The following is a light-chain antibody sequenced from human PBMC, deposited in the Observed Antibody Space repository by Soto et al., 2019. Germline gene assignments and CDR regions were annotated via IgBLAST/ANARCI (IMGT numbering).Light chain of an antibody. CDR3: QQYYSYSRT. CDR1: QGISSY. J-gene: IGKJ1*01. CDR2: AAS. V-gene: IGKV1-8*01. Sequence: AIRMTQSPSSFSASTGDRVTITYRASQGISSYLAWYQQKPGKAPKLLIYAASTLQSGVPSRFSGSGSGTDFTLTISCLQSEDFATYYCQQYYSYSRTFGQGTKVDIK.